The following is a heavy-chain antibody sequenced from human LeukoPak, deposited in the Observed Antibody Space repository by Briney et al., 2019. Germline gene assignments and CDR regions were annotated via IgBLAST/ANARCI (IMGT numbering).Heavy chain of an antibody. D-gene: IGHD5-18*01. CDR1: GFTFSSYW. CDR2: IKQDGSEK. V-gene: IGHV3-7*02. J-gene: IGHJ6*02. CDR3: ARVGAVDTAMADYYYYGMDV. Sequence: PGGSLRLSCAASGFTFSSYWMSWVRQAPGKGLEWVANIKQDGSEKYYVDSVKGRFTISRDNAKNSLYLQMNSLRAEDTAVYYCARVGAVDTAMADYYYYGMDVWGQGTTVTVSS.